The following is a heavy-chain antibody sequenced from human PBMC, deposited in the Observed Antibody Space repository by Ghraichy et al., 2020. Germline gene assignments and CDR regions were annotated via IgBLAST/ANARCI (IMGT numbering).Heavy chain of an antibody. CDR3: ARDRYSSSWNVGAFDI. Sequence: SQTLSLTCAISGDSVSSNSAAWNWIRQSPSRGLEWLGRTYYRSKWYNDYAVSVKSRITINPDTSKNQFSLQLNSVTPEDTAVYYCARDRYSSSWNVGAFDIWGQGTMVTVSS. V-gene: IGHV6-1*01. CDR1: GDSVSSNSAA. J-gene: IGHJ3*02. CDR2: TYYRSKWYN. D-gene: IGHD6-13*01.